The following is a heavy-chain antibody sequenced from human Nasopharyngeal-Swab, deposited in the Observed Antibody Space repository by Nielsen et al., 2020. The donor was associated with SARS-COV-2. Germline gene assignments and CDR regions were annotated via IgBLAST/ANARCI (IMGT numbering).Heavy chain of an antibody. J-gene: IGHJ4*02. Sequence: SETLSLTCAVYGGSFNDFYWSWLRQPPGERPEWIGENTHSGSTNYNPSLRSRSTISVDTSKNQFSLKLSSVTAADTAVYYCARHQQLVRSFEYWGQGTLVTVSS. D-gene: IGHD6-13*01. V-gene: IGHV4-34*01. CDR2: NTHSGST. CDR1: GGSFNDFY. CDR3: ARHQQLVRSFEY.